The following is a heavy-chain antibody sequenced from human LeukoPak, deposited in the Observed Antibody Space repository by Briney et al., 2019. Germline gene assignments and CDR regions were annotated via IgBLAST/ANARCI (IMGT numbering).Heavy chain of an antibody. CDR1: GYTFTSYG. CDR3: ARGFPPRIYYDSSGYYSYYFDY. CDR2: ISAYNGNT. Sequence: GASVKVSCKASGYTFTSYGISWVRQAPGQGPEWMGWISAYNGNTNYAQKLQGRVTMTTDTSTSTAYMDLRSLRSDDTAVYYCARGFPPRIYYDSSGYYSYYFDYWGQGTLVTVSS. D-gene: IGHD3-22*01. J-gene: IGHJ4*02. V-gene: IGHV1-18*01.